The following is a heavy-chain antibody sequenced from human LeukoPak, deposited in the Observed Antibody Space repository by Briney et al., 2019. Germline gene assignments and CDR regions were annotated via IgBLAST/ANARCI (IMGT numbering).Heavy chain of an antibody. CDR1: GFTFSSYG. J-gene: IGHJ4*02. V-gene: IGHV3-30*18. CDR3: AKDSGIQLWSTLDY. Sequence: GRSLRLSCAASGFTFSSYGMHWVRQAPGKGLEWVAVISYYGSNKYYADSVKVRFTISRDNSKNTLYLQMNSLRAEDTAVYYCAKDSGIQLWSTLDYWGQGTLVTVSS. CDR2: ISYYGSNK. D-gene: IGHD5-18*01.